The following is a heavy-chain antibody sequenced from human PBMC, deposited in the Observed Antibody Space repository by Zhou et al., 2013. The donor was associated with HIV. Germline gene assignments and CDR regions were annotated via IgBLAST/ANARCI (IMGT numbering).Heavy chain of an antibody. Sequence: QVQLVQSGAEVKKPGSSVKVSCKTSGAPFSSFAFNWMRQAPGQGLEWVGGISGYNGNTKYAQKFQGRVTMTTDTSTSTAYLEVRSLRSDDTAVYYCSRVVFDRSDYWGQGTLVTVSS. CDR1: GAPFSSFA. J-gene: IGHJ4*02. CDR2: ISGYNGNT. D-gene: IGHD3-9*01. CDR3: SRVVFDRSDY. V-gene: IGHV1-18*01.